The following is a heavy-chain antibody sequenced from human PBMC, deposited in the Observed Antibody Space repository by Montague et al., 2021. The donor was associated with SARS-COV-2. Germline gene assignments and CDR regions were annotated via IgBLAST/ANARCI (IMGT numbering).Heavy chain of an antibody. D-gene: IGHD3-22*01. CDR3: VREKYYFDDSGSK. CDR1: GVSTSSGIYY. V-gene: IGHV4-61*01. J-gene: IGHJ4*02. Sequence: SETLSLTCSVSGVSTSSGIYYWSWVRQPPATGLEWIGYVYHTGSTNYNPSLKSRVTLSIDTSKNQFSLNLTSVTAADTAVYYCVREKYYFDDSGSKWGQGTLVT. CDR2: VYHTGST.